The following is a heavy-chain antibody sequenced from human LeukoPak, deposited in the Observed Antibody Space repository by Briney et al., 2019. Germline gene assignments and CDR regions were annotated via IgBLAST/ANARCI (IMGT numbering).Heavy chain of an antibody. D-gene: IGHD5-18*01. Sequence: PGGSLRLSCAASGFTFSSHSMNWVRQAPGKGLEWVSYISSSSSTIYYADSVRGRFTISRDNAKNSLYLQMNSLRAEDTAVYYCARGDTATTNYYYYYMDVWGRGTTVTVSS. J-gene: IGHJ6*03. CDR2: ISSSSSTI. V-gene: IGHV3-48*01. CDR1: GFTFSSHS. CDR3: ARGDTATTNYYYYYMDV.